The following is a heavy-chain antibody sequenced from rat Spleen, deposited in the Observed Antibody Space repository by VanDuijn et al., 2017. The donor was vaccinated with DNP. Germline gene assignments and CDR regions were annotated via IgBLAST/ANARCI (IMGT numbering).Heavy chain of an antibody. CDR3: TTTAGWY. CDR1: GFTFSNYD. V-gene: IGHV5-7*01. J-gene: IGHJ2*01. Sequence: EVQLVESGGGLVQPGRSMKLSCVTSGFTFSNYDMAWVRQAPKKGLEWVATISYDGSSTYYRDSVKGRFTISRDNAKSTLYLQRDSLRSEDTATYYCTTTAGWYWGRGVMVTVSS. D-gene: IGHD1-1*01. CDR2: ISYDGSST.